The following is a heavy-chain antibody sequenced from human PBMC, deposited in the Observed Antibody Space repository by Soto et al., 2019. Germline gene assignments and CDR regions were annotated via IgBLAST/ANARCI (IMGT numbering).Heavy chain of an antibody. D-gene: IGHD6-19*01. J-gene: IGHJ4*02. CDR2: INPSGGST. Sequence: ASVKVSCKASGYTFTSYYMHWVRQAPGQGLEWMGIINPSGGSTSYAQKFQGRVTMTRDTSTSTVYMELSSLRSEDTAVYYCARDPPPTIAVADLQSDYWGQGTMVTVSS. CDR3: ARDPPPTIAVADLQSDY. V-gene: IGHV1-46*01. CDR1: GYTFTSYY.